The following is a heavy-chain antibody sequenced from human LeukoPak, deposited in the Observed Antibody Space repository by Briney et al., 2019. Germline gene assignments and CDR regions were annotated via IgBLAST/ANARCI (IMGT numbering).Heavy chain of an antibody. V-gene: IGHV1-18*01. CDR2: ISAYNGNT. CDR1: GYTFTSYD. Sequence: ASVKVSCKASGYTFTSYDISWVRQAPGQGLEWMGWISAYNGNTNYAQKLQGRVTMTTDTSTSTAYMELRSLRSDDTAVYYCARGSRMVATSHAGDYWGQGTLVTVSS. J-gene: IGHJ4*02. CDR3: ARGSRMVATSHAGDY. D-gene: IGHD5-12*01.